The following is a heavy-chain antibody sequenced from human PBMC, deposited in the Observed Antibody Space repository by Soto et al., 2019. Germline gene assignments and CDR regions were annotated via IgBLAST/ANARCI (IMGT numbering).Heavy chain of an antibody. CDR3: AKKGLAYLATYCSNGDCHYDFDI. D-gene: IGHD2-8*01. V-gene: IGHV3-23*01. Sequence: EVQLLESGGGLVQPGGSLRLSCAASGFTFGNYAMIWVRQAPGKGLEWVSTISGGGDGTYYADSVRGRLTISRETSRKTVYLKMNSLRAEDTAVYYCAKKGLAYLATYCSNGDCHYDFDIWGQGTMVTVSS. CDR2: ISGGGDGT. J-gene: IGHJ3*02. CDR1: GFTFGNYA.